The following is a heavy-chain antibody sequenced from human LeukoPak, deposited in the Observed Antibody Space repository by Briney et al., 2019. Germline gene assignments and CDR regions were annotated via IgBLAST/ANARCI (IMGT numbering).Heavy chain of an antibody. Sequence: SETLSLTCTVSGYSISSDYYWGWIRQPPGKGLEWIGYIYYSGSTNYNPSLKSRVTISVDTSKNQFSLKLSSVTAADTAVYYCARGVVPAARLLWFDPWGQGTLVTVSS. CDR1: GYSISSDYY. V-gene: IGHV4-38-2*02. CDR2: IYYSGST. J-gene: IGHJ5*02. D-gene: IGHD2-2*01. CDR3: ARGVVPAARLLWFDP.